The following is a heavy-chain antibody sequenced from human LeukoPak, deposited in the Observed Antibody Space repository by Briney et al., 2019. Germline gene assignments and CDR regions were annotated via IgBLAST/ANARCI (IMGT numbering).Heavy chain of an antibody. Sequence: PGGSLRLSCAASGFTFSTYAMSWVRQAPGKGLECVSALSGNGNTIYYADSVKGRFTISRDNSKNTLYLQMNSLRAEDTAVYYCAKDNYDFWSGYYSDYWGLGTLVTVSS. D-gene: IGHD3-3*01. CDR2: LSGNGNTI. V-gene: IGHV3-23*01. CDR1: GFTFSTYA. CDR3: AKDNYDFWSGYYSDY. J-gene: IGHJ4*02.